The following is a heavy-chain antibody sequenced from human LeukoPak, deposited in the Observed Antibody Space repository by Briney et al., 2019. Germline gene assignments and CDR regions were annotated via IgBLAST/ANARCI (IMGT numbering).Heavy chain of an antibody. CDR3: ARYDILTGYYDHDAFDI. Sequence: GGSLRLSCAASGFTFSDYYMSWIRQAPGKGLEWVSYISSSGSTIYYADSVKGRFTISRDNAKNSLYLQVNSLRAEDTAVYYCARYDILTGYYDHDAFDIWGQGTMVTVSS. CDR1: GFTFSDYY. V-gene: IGHV3-11*01. D-gene: IGHD3-9*01. CDR2: ISSSGSTI. J-gene: IGHJ3*02.